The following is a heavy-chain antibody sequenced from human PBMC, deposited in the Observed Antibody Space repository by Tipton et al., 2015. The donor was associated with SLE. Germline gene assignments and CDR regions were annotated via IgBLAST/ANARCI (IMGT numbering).Heavy chain of an antibody. CDR1: GFTFSHYA. D-gene: IGHD1-26*01. CDR2: TSYDGTNI. Sequence: SGFTFSHYAMHWVRQPPGKGLEWVAVTSYDGTNIYYADSVKGRFTISRDNSKNTLYLQMNSLRAEDTAVYYCARDRWELLMGAFDIWGQGTMVTVSS. J-gene: IGHJ3*02. CDR3: ARDRWELLMGAFDI. V-gene: IGHV3-30*14.